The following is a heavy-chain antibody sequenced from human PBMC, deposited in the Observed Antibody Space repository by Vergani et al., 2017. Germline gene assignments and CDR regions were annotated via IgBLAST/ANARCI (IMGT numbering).Heavy chain of an antibody. CDR2: INPNSGGT. Sequence: QVQLVQSGAEVKKPGASVKVSCKASGYTFTGYYMHWVRQAPGQGLEWMGWINPNSGGTNYAQKFQGRVTMTRDTSISTAYMELSRLKASDTAMYYCARRGGVDSSTGPEYWFDPWGQGTLVTVSS. V-gene: IGHV1-2*02. D-gene: IGHD6-19*01. CDR3: ARRGGVDSSTGPEYWFDP. CDR1: GYTFTGYY. J-gene: IGHJ5*02.